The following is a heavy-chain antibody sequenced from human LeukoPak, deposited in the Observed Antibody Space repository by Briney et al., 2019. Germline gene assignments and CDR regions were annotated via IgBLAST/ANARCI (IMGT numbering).Heavy chain of an antibody. D-gene: IGHD3-3*01. CDR3: ATTTSILAFDI. CDR2: IYSTGST. J-gene: IGHJ3*02. Sequence: SETLSLACTVSGDSISSYYCNWIRQPAGKGLEYIGRIYSTGSTNYNPSLKSRVTMSVDTSKNHFSLKLSSVTAADTTVYYCATTTSILAFDIWGQGTMVTVSS. CDR1: GDSISSYY. V-gene: IGHV4-4*07.